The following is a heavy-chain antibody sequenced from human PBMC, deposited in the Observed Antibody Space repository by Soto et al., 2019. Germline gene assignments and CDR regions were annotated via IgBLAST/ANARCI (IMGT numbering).Heavy chain of an antibody. V-gene: IGHV1-2*02. CDR1: GYTFTGYY. CDR3: ARRSPHYDSSGYYPY. J-gene: IGHJ4*02. Sequence: ASVKVSCKASGYTFTGYYMHWVRQAPGQGLEWMGWINPNSGGTNYAQKFQGRVTMTRDTSISTAYMELSRLRSDDTAVYYCARRSPHYDSSGYYPYWGQGTLVTVSS. D-gene: IGHD3-22*01. CDR2: INPNSGGT.